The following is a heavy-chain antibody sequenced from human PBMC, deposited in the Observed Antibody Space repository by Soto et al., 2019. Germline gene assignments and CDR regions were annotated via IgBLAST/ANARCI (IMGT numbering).Heavy chain of an antibody. CDR2: ISYDGSNK. D-gene: IGHD3-22*01. J-gene: IGHJ6*02. V-gene: IGHV3-30*03. CDR1: GFTFSTYG. CDR3: ARPSDSSGYRYYYYNGMDV. Sequence: QVQLVESGGGVVQPGRSLRLSCAASGFTFSTYGMHWVRQAPGKGLEAVAVISYDGSNKYYVDSVKGRFTISRDNSKNTLYLQMNSLRAEDTAVYYYARPSDSSGYRYYYYNGMDVWGQGTTVTVSS.